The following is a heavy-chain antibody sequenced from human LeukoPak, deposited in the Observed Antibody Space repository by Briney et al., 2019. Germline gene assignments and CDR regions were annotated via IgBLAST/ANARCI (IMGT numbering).Heavy chain of an antibody. V-gene: IGHV3-23*01. CDR2: ISGSGGST. J-gene: IGHJ6*03. CDR1: GVTFSSYG. CDR3: ANAGGANYYYYYMDV. Sequence: GGTLRLSCAASGVTFSSYGMSWVRQAPGKGLEWVSAISGSGGSTYYAHSVKGRFTISRDNSKNTLYLQMNSLRAEDTAVYYCANAGGANYYYYYMDVWGKGTTVTISS. D-gene: IGHD1-26*01.